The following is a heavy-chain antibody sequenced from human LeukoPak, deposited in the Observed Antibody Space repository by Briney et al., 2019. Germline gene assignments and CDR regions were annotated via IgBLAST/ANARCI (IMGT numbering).Heavy chain of an antibody. D-gene: IGHD4-17*01. Sequence: PSETLSLTCTVSGASISSSSYYWGWIRQPPGKGLEWIGSIYYSGSTYYNPSLKSRVTISVDTSKNQFSLKLSSVTAADTAVYYCTRSDGDYYDYWGQGTLVTVSS. V-gene: IGHV4-39*07. CDR1: GASISSSSYY. CDR2: IYYSGST. CDR3: TRSDGDYYDY. J-gene: IGHJ4*02.